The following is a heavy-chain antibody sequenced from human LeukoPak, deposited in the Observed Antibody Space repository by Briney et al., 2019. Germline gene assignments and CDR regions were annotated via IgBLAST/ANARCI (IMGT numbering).Heavy chain of an antibody. V-gene: IGHV4-59*08. CDR1: GGSISSYY. J-gene: IGHJ4*02. CDR2: IYYSGST. CDR3: ARSDLLDY. Sequence: PSETLSLTCTVSGGSISSYYWSWIRQPPGKGLEWIGYIYYSGSTNYNPSLKSRVTISVDTSKNQFSLKLSSVTAADTAVYYCARSDLLDYWGQGTLVTVSS.